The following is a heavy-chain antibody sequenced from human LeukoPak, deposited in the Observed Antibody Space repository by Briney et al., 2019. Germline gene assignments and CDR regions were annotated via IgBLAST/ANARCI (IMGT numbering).Heavy chain of an antibody. CDR1: GGSITSYY. V-gene: IGHV4-4*07. D-gene: IGHD6-19*01. Sequence: SETLSLTCTVSGGSITSYYWSWIRQPAGRGPEWIGRIYASGSTNYNPSLKSRVTMSVDTSKNQFSLRLNTVTAADTAVYYCARGDRAVAGAWGWFDPWGQGTLVTVSS. CDR2: IYASGST. J-gene: IGHJ5*02. CDR3: ARGDRAVAGAWGWFDP.